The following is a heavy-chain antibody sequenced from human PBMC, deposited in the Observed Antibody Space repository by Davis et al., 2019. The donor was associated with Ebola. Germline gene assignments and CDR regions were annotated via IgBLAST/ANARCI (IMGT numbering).Heavy chain of an antibody. Sequence: GESLKISCAASGFTFSSYWMSWVRQAPGKGLEWVANIKQDGSEKYYVDSVKGRFTISRDNAKNSLYLQMNSLRAEDTAVYYCAKLGWVVINFAGDYWGQGTLVTVSS. J-gene: IGHJ4*02. CDR3: AKLGWVVINFAGDY. V-gene: IGHV3-7*03. CDR1: GFTFSSYW. CDR2: IKQDGSEK. D-gene: IGHD3-22*01.